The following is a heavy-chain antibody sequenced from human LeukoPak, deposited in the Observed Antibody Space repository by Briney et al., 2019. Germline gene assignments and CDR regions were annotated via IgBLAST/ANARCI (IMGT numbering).Heavy chain of an antibody. V-gene: IGHV1-18*01. D-gene: IGHD3-9*01. CDR2: ISAYNGNT. CDR3: ARGELYYDILTGYYHYYYGMDV. J-gene: IGHJ6*02. Sequence: GASVKVSCKASGYTFTSYGISWVRQAPGQGLEWMGWISAYNGNTNYAQELQGRVTMTTDTSTSTAYMELRSLRSDDTAVYYCARGELYYDILTGYYHYYYGMDVWGQGTTVTVSS. CDR1: GYTFTSYG.